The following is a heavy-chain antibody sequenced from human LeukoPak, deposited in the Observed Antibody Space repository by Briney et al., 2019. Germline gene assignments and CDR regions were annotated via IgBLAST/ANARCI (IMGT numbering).Heavy chain of an antibody. CDR1: GFTFSSSA. Sequence: GGSLRLSCAAFGFTFSSSAMSWVRQAPGKGLEWVSVISGSGGSTYYADSVKGRFTISRDNSKNTLYLQMNSLRAEDTAVYYCAKRATITGITGEYSFDYWGQGTLVTVSS. V-gene: IGHV3-23*01. CDR2: ISGSGGST. D-gene: IGHD1-7*01. J-gene: IGHJ4*02. CDR3: AKRATITGITGEYSFDY.